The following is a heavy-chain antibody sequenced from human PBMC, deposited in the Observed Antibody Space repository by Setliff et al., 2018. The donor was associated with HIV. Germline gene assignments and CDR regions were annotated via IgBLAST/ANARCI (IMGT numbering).Heavy chain of an antibody. CDR3: ARDLPDLTGRSLDP. CDR1: GGSISSSSYY. J-gene: IGHJ5*02. V-gene: IGHV4-39*07. D-gene: IGHD7-27*01. CDR2: IYYSGST. Sequence: SETLSLTCTVSGGSISSSSYYWGWIRQPPGKGLEWIGSIYYSGSTYYNPSLKSRVTISVDKSKNQFSLKLSSVTAADTAVYYCARDLPDLTGRSLDPWGQGTLVTVSS.